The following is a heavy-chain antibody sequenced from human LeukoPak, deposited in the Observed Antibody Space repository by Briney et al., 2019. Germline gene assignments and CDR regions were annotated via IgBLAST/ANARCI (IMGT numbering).Heavy chain of an antibody. J-gene: IGHJ6*02. CDR1: GFTFSSYW. CDR3: ARSYSNHLFGMDV. V-gene: IGHV3-74*03. Sequence: GGSLRLSCAASGFTFSSYWMHWVRQAPGKGLVWVARINSDGSNTPYADSVKGRFTISRDNSQNTVFLQMNSVRVEDTAVYYCARSYSNHLFGMDVWGQGTAVTVSS. CDR2: INSDGSNT. D-gene: IGHD4-11*01.